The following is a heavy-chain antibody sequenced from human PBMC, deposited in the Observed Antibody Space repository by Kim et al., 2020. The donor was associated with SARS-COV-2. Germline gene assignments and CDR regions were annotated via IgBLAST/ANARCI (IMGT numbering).Heavy chain of an antibody. D-gene: IGHD3-10*01. J-gene: IGHJ4*02. Sequence: GGSLRHSCAASGFTVSSNYMSWVRQAPGKGLEWVSVIYSGGSTYYADSVKGRFTISRDNSKNTLYLQMNSLRAEDTAVYYCARDYSYGSGSYYTGTGPWFDYWGQGTLVTVSS. V-gene: IGHV3-66*01. CDR2: IYSGGST. CDR3: ARDYSYGSGSYYTGTGPWFDY. CDR1: GFTVSSNY.